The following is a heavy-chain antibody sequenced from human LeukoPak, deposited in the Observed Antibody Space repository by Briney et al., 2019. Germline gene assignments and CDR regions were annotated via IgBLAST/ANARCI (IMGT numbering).Heavy chain of an antibody. CDR3: ASSYGSGSYHGDYYYGMDV. J-gene: IGHJ6*02. CDR1: GGSISSYY. V-gene: IGHV4-59*08. D-gene: IGHD3-10*01. Sequence: PSESLSLTCTVSGGSISSYYWSWIRQPPGKGLECSGYIYYSGSTNYNPSLKSRVTISVDTSKNQFSLKLSSVTAADTAVYYCASSYGSGSYHGDYYYGMDVWGQGTTVTVSS. CDR2: IYYSGST.